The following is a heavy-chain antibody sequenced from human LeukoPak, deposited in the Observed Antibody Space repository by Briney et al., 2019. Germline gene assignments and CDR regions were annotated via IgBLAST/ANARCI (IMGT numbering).Heavy chain of an antibody. Sequence: RSLRLSCTASGVTLSNYAMHWVRRPPGRGLEWVAVISFDGTNKYYGDSVEGRFSVSRDNSKNTLYLQMNSLRPDDTAMYYCATDYGDYEPIDYWGQGTLVTVSS. V-gene: IGHV3-30*04. J-gene: IGHJ4*02. CDR2: ISFDGTNK. CDR3: ATDYGDYEPIDY. D-gene: IGHD4-17*01. CDR1: GVTLSNYA.